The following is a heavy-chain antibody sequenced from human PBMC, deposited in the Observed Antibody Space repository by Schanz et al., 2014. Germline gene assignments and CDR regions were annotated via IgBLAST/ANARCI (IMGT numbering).Heavy chain of an antibody. J-gene: IGHJ5*02. CDR3: ARVRYDSGGRCSQDSWFDP. Sequence: QVQLVQSGAEVKKPGASVKVSCKASGYTFISYGIKWVRQAPGRRLEWMGWINTASGNTRYSEAFQGRVTMTRDTTASTAYMELSRLRSQDTDVYYCARVRYDSGGRCSQDSWFDPWGQGTLVIVSS. CDR2: INTASGNT. V-gene: IGHV1-3*04. CDR1: GYTFISYG. D-gene: IGHD2-15*01.